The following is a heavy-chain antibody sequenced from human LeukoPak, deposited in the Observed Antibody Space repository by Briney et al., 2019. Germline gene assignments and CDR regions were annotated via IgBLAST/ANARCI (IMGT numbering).Heavy chain of an antibody. J-gene: IGHJ1*01. CDR3: ARVYYGSGSYPEYFQY. D-gene: IGHD3-10*01. CDR2: INPSSENT. Sequence: ASVKVSCKASGYTFTAYYIHWVRHAPGQGLEYMGVINPSSENTSYTQRFRGRVTMTRDTSTSTVYMELSSLRSEDTAVYYCARVYYGSGSYPEYFQYWGQGTLVTVSS. V-gene: IGHV1-46*01. CDR1: GYTFTAYY.